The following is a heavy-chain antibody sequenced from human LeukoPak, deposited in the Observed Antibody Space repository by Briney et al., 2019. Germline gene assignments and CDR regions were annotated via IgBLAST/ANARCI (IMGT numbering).Heavy chain of an antibody. Sequence: SETLSLTCTVSGGSISSYYWSWIRQPPGKGLEWIGYIYYSGSTNYNPSLKSRVTISVDTSKNQFSLKLSSVTAADTAVYYCARAYIIAAAGTSWFDPWGQGTLVSVSS. J-gene: IGHJ5*02. CDR2: IYYSGST. D-gene: IGHD6-13*01. CDR3: ARAYIIAAAGTSWFDP. V-gene: IGHV4-59*01. CDR1: GGSISSYY.